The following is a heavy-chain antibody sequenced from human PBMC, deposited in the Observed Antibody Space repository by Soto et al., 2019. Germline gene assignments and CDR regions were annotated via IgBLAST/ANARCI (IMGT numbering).Heavy chain of an antibody. CDR2: IYYSGST. J-gene: IGHJ4*02. D-gene: IGHD3-9*01. CDR1: GDSVCSGSYD. Sequence: SETLSHTCTVCGDSVCSGSYDGSWIRQPPGEGLEWIGYIYYSGSTNYNPSLKSRVTISVDTSKNQFSLKLSSVTAADTAVYYCARHHDILTGYHRYYFDYWGQGTLVTVSS. V-gene: IGHV4-61*01. CDR3: ARHHDILTGYHRYYFDY.